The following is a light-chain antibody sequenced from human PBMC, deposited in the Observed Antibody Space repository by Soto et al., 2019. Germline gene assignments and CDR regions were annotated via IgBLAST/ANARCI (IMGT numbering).Light chain of an antibody. J-gene: IGLJ1*01. CDR1: KNDIGVYDF. CDR2: EVV. Sequence: QSVLTQPPSASGSPGESVIISCTGTKNDIGVYDFVSWYQHHAGKAPRLIIYEVVQRPSGVPDRFSGSKSGNTASLTVSGLQAADEADYYCSSYTSSTAYVFGTGTKLTVL. CDR3: SSYTSSTAYV. V-gene: IGLV2-8*01.